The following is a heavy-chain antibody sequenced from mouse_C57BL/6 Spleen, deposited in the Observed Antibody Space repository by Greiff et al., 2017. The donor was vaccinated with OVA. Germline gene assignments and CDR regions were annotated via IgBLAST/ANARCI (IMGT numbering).Heavy chain of an antibody. J-gene: IGHJ4*01. Sequence: QVQLQQPGAELVMPGASVKLSCKASGYTFTSYWMHWVKQRPGQGLEWIGEIDPSDSYTNYNHKFKGKSTLTVDTSSSTAYMQLSSLTSENSAVSDCECWESSVYGEAMDYWGQGTSVTVSS. CDR3: ECWESSVYGEAMDY. D-gene: IGHD3-2*02. V-gene: IGHV1-69*01. CDR1: GYTFTSYW. CDR2: IDPSDSYT.